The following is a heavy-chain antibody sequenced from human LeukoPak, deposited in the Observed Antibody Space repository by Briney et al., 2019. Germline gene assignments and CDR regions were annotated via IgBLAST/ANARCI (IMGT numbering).Heavy chain of an antibody. CDR2: ISSSSSTI. CDR1: GFTFSNYW. D-gene: IGHD3-22*01. Sequence: GGSLRLSCAASGFTFSNYWMNWVRQAPGKGLEWVSHISSSSSTIYYADSVKGRFTISRDNAKNSLYLQMNSLRAEDTAVYYCARPYYDNSGYSFDYWGQGTLVTVSP. V-gene: IGHV3-48*04. CDR3: ARPYYDNSGYSFDY. J-gene: IGHJ4*02.